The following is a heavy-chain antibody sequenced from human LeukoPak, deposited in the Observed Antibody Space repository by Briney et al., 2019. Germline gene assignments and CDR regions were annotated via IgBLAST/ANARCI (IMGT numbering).Heavy chain of an antibody. CDR3: ARDGGTSTPFDH. V-gene: IGHV3-74*01. J-gene: IGHJ4*02. D-gene: IGHD2-15*01. Sequence: PGGSLRLSCAASGFPFSNYWIHWVRQAPGKGLVWVSRITNDESRTNYADSVNGRFTISRDNAKSTVYLQITGLTAEDTAVYYCARDGGTSTPFDHWGQGTLVTVPS. CDR2: ITNDESRT. CDR1: GFPFSNYW.